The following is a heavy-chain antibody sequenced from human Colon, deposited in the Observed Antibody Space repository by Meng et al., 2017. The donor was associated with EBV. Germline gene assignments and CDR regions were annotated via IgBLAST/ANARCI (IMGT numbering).Heavy chain of an antibody. CDR2: IYHSGST. J-gene: IGHJ4*02. D-gene: IGHD7-27*01. CDR3: ARDTSTWGNKGLDH. Sequence: LQEAGSGLVNPPQTRSLTCVGSGDSVTNGGYSWSWIRQPPGKGLEWIGYIYHSGSTKYNPSLKSRVTISVDTSKNQFSLKLSSVTAADTAVYYCARDTSTWGNKGLDHWGQGILVTVSS. V-gene: IGHV4-30-2*01. CDR1: GDSVTNGGYS.